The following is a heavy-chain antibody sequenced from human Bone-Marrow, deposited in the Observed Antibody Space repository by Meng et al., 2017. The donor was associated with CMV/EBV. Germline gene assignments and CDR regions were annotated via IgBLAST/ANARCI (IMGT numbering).Heavy chain of an antibody. CDR3: ARAAGYCSSTSCLNFDY. Sequence: SVNVSCKPSGYTFTCYYMHWVRQAPGEGLDWMGWINPNSGGTNYAQKFQGRVTMTRETSISTAYMELSRLRSDDTAVYYCARAAGYCSSTSCLNFDYWGQGPLVTVSS. J-gene: IGHJ4*02. CDR2: INPNSGGT. V-gene: IGHV1-2*02. D-gene: IGHD2-2*03. CDR1: GYTFTCYY.